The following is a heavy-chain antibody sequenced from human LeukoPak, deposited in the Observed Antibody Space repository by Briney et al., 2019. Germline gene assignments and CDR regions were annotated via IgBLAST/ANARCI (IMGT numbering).Heavy chain of an antibody. Sequence: SGTLSLTCAVSGAPITSSNWWSWVRQPPGKGLEWIGEIFHSGSTNYNPSLKGRVTVSVDESKNQFSLKLTSVTAADTAIYYCARLKSNNYYDSSAHLDYWGQGTLVTVSS. J-gene: IGHJ4*02. CDR1: GAPITSSNW. CDR2: IFHSGST. CDR3: ARLKSNNYYDSSAHLDY. V-gene: IGHV4-4*02. D-gene: IGHD3-22*01.